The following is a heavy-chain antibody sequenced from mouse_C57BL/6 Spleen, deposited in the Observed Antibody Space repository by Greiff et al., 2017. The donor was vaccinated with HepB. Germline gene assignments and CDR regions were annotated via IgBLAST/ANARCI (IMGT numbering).Heavy chain of an antibody. CDR3: ASGIYYGNYVFAY. V-gene: IGHV2-6*03. J-gene: IGHJ3*01. CDR2: IWSDGST. Sequence: VQLQESGPGLVAPSQSLSITCTVSGFSLTSYGVHWVRQPPGKGLEWLVVIWSDGSTTYNSALKSRLSISKDNSKSQVFLKMNSLQTDDTAMYYCASGIYYGNYVFAYWGQGTLVTVSA. D-gene: IGHD2-1*01. CDR1: GFSLTSYG.